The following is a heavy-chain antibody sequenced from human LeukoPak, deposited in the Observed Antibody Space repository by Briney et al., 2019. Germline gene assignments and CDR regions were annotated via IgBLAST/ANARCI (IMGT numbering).Heavy chain of an antibody. J-gene: IGHJ4*02. V-gene: IGHV4-61*01. CDR1: GGSVSSGSYY. CDR3: ARGHYYDSSGYYSVFDY. CDR2: IYYSGST. D-gene: IGHD3-22*01. Sequence: PSETLSLTCTVSGGSVSSGSYYWSWIRQPPGKGLEWIGYIYYSGSTNYNPSLKSRVTISVDTSKNQFSLKLSSVTAADTAVYYCARGHYYDSSGYYSVFDYWGQGTLVTVSS.